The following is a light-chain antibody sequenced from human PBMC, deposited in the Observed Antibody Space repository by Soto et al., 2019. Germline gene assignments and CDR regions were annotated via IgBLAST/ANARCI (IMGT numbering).Light chain of an antibody. Sequence: EIVLTQSPATLSVSPGERATLSCRASQTVNNNYVAWYQQKPGQAPRLLIFRASNKATGIPDRFSGSASGTDFTLTINRLEPEDFAVYYCQLYGNSPPFGQGTRLEIK. CDR3: QLYGNSPP. J-gene: IGKJ5*01. CDR1: QTVNNNY. V-gene: IGKV3-20*01. CDR2: RAS.